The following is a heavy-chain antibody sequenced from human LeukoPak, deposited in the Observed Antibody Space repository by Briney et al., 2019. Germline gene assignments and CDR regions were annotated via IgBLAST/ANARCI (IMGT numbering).Heavy chain of an antibody. CDR2: ISGRGDST. D-gene: IGHD3-3*01. J-gene: IGHJ4*02. V-gene: IGHV3-23*01. CDR1: GLIFSSYA. Sequence: QSGGSPRLSCAASGLIFSSYAMSWVRRAPGKGLEWVSGISGRGDSTYYADSVKGRFTISRDNCKSILYLQMNSLRAEDTAVYYCAKADYYDISSGYSAFDYWGQGTLVTVSS. CDR3: AKADYYDISSGYSAFDY.